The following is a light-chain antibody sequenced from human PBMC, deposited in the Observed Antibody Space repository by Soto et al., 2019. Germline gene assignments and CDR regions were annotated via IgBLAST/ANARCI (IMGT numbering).Light chain of an antibody. Sequence: GDRVTITCRPSQPINNYLNWYQHKPGKAPKLLTYGASTLQSGVSSRFPGSASGTDFTLTIDNLQAEDFATYYCQQTYTIPFAFGQGTKLEI. J-gene: IGKJ2*01. CDR1: QPINNY. V-gene: IGKV1-39*01. CDR2: GAS. CDR3: QQTYTIPFA.